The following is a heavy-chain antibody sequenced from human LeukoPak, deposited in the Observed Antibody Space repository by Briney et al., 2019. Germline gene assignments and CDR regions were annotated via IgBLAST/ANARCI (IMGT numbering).Heavy chain of an antibody. Sequence: PGGSLRLSCAASGFTFSSYAMNWVRQAPGKELEWVSGISASSSIYYADSVKGRFTISRDNSKNTLYLQVNSLRADDTAVYYCAKGSYYDSSGYYYFDYWGQGTLVTVSS. CDR1: GFTFSSYA. V-gene: IGHV3-23*01. J-gene: IGHJ4*02. CDR2: ISASSSI. D-gene: IGHD3-22*01. CDR3: AKGSYYDSSGYYYFDY.